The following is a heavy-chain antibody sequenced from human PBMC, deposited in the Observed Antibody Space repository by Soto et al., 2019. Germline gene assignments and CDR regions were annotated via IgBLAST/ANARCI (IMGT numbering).Heavy chain of an antibody. CDR1: EGTFNSYA. V-gene: IGHV1-69*01. CDR2: IIPYYNTL. Sequence: QAQVVQSGAEVRKPGSSVQLSCKASEGTFNSYAIAWVRQAPGQGLEWMGGIIPYYNTLNYAQKFQDRVTITADDSTNTVYMELSSLRSDDTAVYFCASGASRWYPYCLDSWAQGTLVTVSS. D-gene: IGHD6-13*01. CDR3: ASGASRWYPYCLDS. J-gene: IGHJ4*02.